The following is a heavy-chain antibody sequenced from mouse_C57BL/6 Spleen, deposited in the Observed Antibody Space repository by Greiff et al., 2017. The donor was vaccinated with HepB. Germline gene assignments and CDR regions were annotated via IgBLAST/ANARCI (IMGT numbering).Heavy chain of an antibody. V-gene: IGHV1-82*01. J-gene: IGHJ2*01. Sequence: QVQLQQSGPELVKPGASVKISCKASGYAFSSSWMNWVKQRPGKGLEWIGRIYPGDGDTNYNGKFKGKATLTADKSSSTAYMQLSSLTSEDSAVYCCAREDRQLFDYWGQGTTLTVSS. CDR2: IYPGDGDT. CDR1: GYAFSSSW. CDR3: AREDRQLFDY. D-gene: IGHD3-2*01.